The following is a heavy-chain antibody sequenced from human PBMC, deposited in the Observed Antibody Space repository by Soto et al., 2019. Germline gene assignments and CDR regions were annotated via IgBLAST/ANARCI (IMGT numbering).Heavy chain of an antibody. CDR3: GRDLPSISGRPGGWFDP. V-gene: IGHV3-7*01. D-gene: IGHD6-6*01. Sequence: EVQLVESGGGLVQPGVSLSLSCAAFGVPFSRYVMSWGRQAPGKGLEGGANIKQDGREKSKVDSVNGRFSIYRANAKNSLYLQMNSLRVEDTAVYFCGRDLPSISGRPGGWFDPWGQGTLVTVSS. J-gene: IGHJ5*02. CDR1: GVPFSRYV. CDR2: IKQDGREK.